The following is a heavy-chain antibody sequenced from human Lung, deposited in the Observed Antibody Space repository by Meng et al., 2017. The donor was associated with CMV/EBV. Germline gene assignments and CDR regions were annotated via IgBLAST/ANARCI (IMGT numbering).Heavy chain of an antibody. J-gene: IGHJ5*02. D-gene: IGHD3-22*01. CDR3: ARDDSSS. V-gene: IGHV3-30-3*01. Sequence: QWQLLESEGCVVHPGRSLRLSCAASGFTFSSYAMHWVRQAPGKGLEWVAVISYDGSNKYYADSVKGRFTISRDNSKNTLYLQMNSLRAEDTAVYYCARDDSSSWGQGTLVTVSS. CDR2: ISYDGSNK. CDR1: GFTFSSYA.